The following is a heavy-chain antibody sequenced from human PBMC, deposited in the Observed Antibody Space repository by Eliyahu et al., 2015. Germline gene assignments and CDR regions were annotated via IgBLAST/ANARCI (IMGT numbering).Heavy chain of an antibody. CDR2: IYYSGST. CDR3: ARGGYLTGYSFDY. D-gene: IGHD3-9*01. Sequence: QLQLQESGPGLVXPSETLSXXCTVSGXSISSSSYYWGWIRQPPGKGLEWIGSIYYSGSTYYNPSLKSRVTISVDTSKNQFPLKLSSVTAADTAVYYCARGGYLTGYSFDYWGQGTLVTVSS. CDR1: GXSISSSSYY. J-gene: IGHJ4*02. V-gene: IGHV4-39*01.